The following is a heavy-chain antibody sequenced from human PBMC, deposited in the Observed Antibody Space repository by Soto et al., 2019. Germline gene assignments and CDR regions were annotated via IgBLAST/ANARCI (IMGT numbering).Heavy chain of an antibody. CDR3: TDSPGSGDNADGWFHP. D-gene: IGHD3-10*01. J-gene: IGHJ5*02. V-gene: IGHV3-15*07. Sequence: GGSLRLSCAVSGLTFSNAWMNWVRQAPGKGLEWVGRIKSESDGGATDYAAPVKGRFIISRDDSKSMSYLQMNSLKIEDTAVYYCTDSPGSGDNADGWFHPWGQGTLVTVSS. CDR1: GLTFSNAW. CDR2: IKSESDGGAT.